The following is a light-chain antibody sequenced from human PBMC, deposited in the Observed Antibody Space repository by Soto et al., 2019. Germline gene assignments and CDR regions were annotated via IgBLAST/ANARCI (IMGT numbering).Light chain of an antibody. CDR3: QQYGRSPYT. Sequence: DIVLTQSPGTLSLSPGERATLSCRASQSAGGTFLAWYQQKPGQAPRLLIYGASSRAAGIPHRFSGSGSGTDFTITISRLEPEDFAVYYCQQYGRSPYTFGQGTKLEIK. CDR1: QSAGGTF. CDR2: GAS. V-gene: IGKV3-20*01. J-gene: IGKJ2*01.